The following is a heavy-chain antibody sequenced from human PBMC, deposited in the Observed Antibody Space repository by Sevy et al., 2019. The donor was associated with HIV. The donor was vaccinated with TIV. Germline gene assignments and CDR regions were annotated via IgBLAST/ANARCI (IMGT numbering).Heavy chain of an antibody. CDR3: AKDRTTGIAAAGTPFDY. CDR2: ISYDGSNK. CDR1: GFTFGSYG. D-gene: IGHD6-13*01. V-gene: IGHV3-30*18. J-gene: IGHJ4*02. Sequence: GESLKISCAASGFTFGSYGMHWVRQAPGKGLEWVAVISYDGSNKYYAVSVKGRFTISRDNSKNTLYLQMNSLRAEDTAVYYCAKDRTTGIAAAGTPFDYWGQGSLVTVSS.